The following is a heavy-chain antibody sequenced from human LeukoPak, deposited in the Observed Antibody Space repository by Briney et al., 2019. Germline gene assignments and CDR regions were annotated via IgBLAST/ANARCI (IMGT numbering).Heavy chain of an antibody. J-gene: IGHJ5*02. D-gene: IGHD2-21*01. CDR2: ISSSSSTI. V-gene: IGHV3-48*01. CDR1: GFTFSSYS. CDR3: ARGPIVGTNWFDP. Sequence: PGGSLRLSCAASGFTFSSYSMNWVCQAPGKGLEWVSYISSSSSTIYYADSVKGRFTISRDNAKNSLYLQMNSLRAEDTAVYYCARGPIVGTNWFDPWGQGTLVTVSS.